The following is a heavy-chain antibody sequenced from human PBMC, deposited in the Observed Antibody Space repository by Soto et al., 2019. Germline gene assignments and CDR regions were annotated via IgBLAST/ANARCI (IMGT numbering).Heavy chain of an antibody. Sequence: QVQLVESGGSVVQPGRSLRLSCAASGFTFSSYAMHWVRQAPGKGLEWVAVISYDGSNKYYADSVKGRFTISRDNSKNTLYLQMNSLRAEDTAVYYCARPNRHYYYYGMDVWGQGTTVTVSS. J-gene: IGHJ6*02. CDR3: ARPNRHYYYYGMDV. CDR1: GFTFSSYA. V-gene: IGHV3-30-3*01. D-gene: IGHD7-27*01. CDR2: ISYDGSNK.